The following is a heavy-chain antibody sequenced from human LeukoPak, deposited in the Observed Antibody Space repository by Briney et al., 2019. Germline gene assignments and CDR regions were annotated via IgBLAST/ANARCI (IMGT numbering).Heavy chain of an antibody. Sequence: SETLSLTCAVYGGSFSGYYWSWIRQPPGKGLEWIGEINHSGSTNYNPSLKSRVTISVDTSKNQFSLKLSSVTAADTAVYYCARGWAAAGSFDYWGQGTLVTVSS. J-gene: IGHJ4*02. V-gene: IGHV4-34*01. D-gene: IGHD6-13*01. CDR3: ARGWAAAGSFDY. CDR2: INHSGST. CDR1: GGSFSGYY.